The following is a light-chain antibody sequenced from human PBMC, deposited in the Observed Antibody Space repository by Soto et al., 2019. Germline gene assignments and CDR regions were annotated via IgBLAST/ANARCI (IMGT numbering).Light chain of an antibody. V-gene: IGLV2-23*01. J-gene: IGLJ1*01. Sequence: QSAPTQPASVSGSPGPAITISCTGTSSDIGTYNLVSWYQHYPGKAPKLMIYEGIKRPPGVSNRFSGSKSGNTAFLTISGLQAEDESDYYFGAYAGSGTDKYVLGSGTNVTV. CDR2: EGI. CDR1: SSDIGTYNL. CDR3: GAYAGSGTDKYV.